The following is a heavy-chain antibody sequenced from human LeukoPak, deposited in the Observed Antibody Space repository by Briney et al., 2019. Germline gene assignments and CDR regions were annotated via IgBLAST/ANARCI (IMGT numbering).Heavy chain of an antibody. CDR2: ISGSGGST. CDR3: AKGPIVVVIPYYFDY. J-gene: IGHJ4*02. CDR1: GFTFSSYA. D-gene: IGHD3-22*01. Sequence: GGSLRLSCAASGFTFSSYAMSWVRQAPGKGLEWVSAISGSGGSTYYADSVKGRFAISRDNSKNTLYLQMNSLRAEDTAVYYCAKGPIVVVIPYYFDYWGQGTLVTVSS. V-gene: IGHV3-23*01.